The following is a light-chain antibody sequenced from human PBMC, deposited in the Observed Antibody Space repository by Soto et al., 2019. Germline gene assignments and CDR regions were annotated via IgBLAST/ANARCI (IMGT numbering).Light chain of an antibody. CDR2: WAS. J-gene: IGKJ1*01. V-gene: IGKV4-1*01. CDR3: QQYFTSPQT. Sequence: DIVMTQSPDSLAVSLGERATINCKSSQSVLYSSNNKNYLAWYQQKPGQPPKLLIYWASTRESGVPDGFSGSGSGTDFTLSISTLQAEDVAVYHCQQYFTSPQTFGQGTKVEIK. CDR1: QSVLYSSNNKNY.